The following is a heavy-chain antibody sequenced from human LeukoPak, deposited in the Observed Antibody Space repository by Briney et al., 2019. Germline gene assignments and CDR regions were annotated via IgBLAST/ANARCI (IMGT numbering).Heavy chain of an antibody. Sequence: GGSLRLSCAASGFTFSSYAMHWVRQAPGKGLEWVAVISYDGSNKYYADSVKGRFTISRDNSKNTLYLQMNSLRAEDTAVYYCARDRVIVVVPAAIYYGMDVWGQGTTVTVPS. D-gene: IGHD2-2*01. CDR1: GFTFSSYA. J-gene: IGHJ6*02. V-gene: IGHV3-30-3*01. CDR3: ARDRVIVVVPAAIYYGMDV. CDR2: ISYDGSNK.